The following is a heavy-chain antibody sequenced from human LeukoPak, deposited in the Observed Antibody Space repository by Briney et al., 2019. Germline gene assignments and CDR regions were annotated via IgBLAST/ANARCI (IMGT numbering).Heavy chain of an antibody. CDR2: ISDNGGST. J-gene: IGHJ4*02. CDR1: GFTFGNYP. CDR3: AREYGSGSYYYDY. Sequence: QAGGSLRLSCEASGFTFGNYPMTWVRQLPGKGWEWVSAISDNGGSTHYADSVKGRFTIPRDNSKNTLYLQMNSLRAEDTALYYCAREYGSGSYYYDYWGQGTLVTVSS. V-gene: IGHV3-23*01. D-gene: IGHD3-10*01.